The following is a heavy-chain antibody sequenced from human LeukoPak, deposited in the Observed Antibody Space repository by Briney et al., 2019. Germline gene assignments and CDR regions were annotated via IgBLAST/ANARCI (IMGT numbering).Heavy chain of an antibody. D-gene: IGHD6-6*01. CDR2: IIPIFGTA. CDR1: GGTFSSYA. CDR3: ARTITSSSDFDY. J-gene: IGHJ4*02. V-gene: IGHV1-69*13. Sequence: SVKVSCKASGGTFSSYAISWVRQAPGQGLEWMGGIIPIFGTANYAQKFQGRVTITADESTSTVYMELSSLRSEDTAVYYCARTITSSSDFDYWGQGTLVTVSS.